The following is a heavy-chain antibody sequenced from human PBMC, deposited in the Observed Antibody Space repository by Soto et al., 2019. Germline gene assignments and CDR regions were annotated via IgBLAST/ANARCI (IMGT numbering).Heavy chain of an antibody. D-gene: IGHD5-12*01. J-gene: IGHJ6*02. Sequence: SETLSLTCAVYGGSFSGYFWSWIRQPPGKGLEWIGEINHSGSTNYNPSLKSRVTISVDTSKNQFSLKLSSVTAADTAVFYCARQTIVATIGGGMDVWGQGTTVTVSS. V-gene: IGHV4-34*01. CDR3: ARQTIVATIGGGMDV. CDR2: INHSGST. CDR1: GGSFSGYF.